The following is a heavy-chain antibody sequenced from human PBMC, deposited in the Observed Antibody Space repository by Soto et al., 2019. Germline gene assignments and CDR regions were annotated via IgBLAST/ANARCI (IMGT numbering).Heavy chain of an antibody. D-gene: IGHD2-15*01. CDR3: AKYGGSSPNDAFDF. Sequence: TGGSLRLSCAASGFTVSASYMSWVRRAPGKGLEWVSVIYSGGTKYYADSVKGRFTISRDNSENTLYLQMNSLRAEDTAVYYCAKYGGSSPNDAFDFWGQGTMVTV. J-gene: IGHJ3*01. CDR2: IYSGGTK. CDR1: GFTVSASY. V-gene: IGHV3-66*01.